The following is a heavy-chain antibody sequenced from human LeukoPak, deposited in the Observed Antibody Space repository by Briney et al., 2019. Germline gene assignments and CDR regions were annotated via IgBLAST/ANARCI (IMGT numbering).Heavy chain of an antibody. CDR1: GGSISSYY. CDR3: ARHGRYYGSGSPDAFDI. CDR2: IYTSGST. Sequence: SETLSLTCTVSGGSISSYYWSWIRQPAGKGLEWIGRIYTSGSTNYNPSLKSRVTISVDTSKNQFSLKLSSVTAADTAVYYCARHGRYYGSGSPDAFDIWGQGTMVTVSS. J-gene: IGHJ3*02. D-gene: IGHD3-10*01. V-gene: IGHV4-4*07.